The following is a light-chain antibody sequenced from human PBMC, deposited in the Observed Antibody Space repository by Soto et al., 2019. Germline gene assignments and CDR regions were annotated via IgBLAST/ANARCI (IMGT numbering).Light chain of an antibody. V-gene: IGLV1-51*01. Sequence: QSVLTQPPSVSAAPGQNVTISCSGSNSNVGSKYVSWFQQVPGTAPKLLIFDDSKRPSGIPDRFFGSKSGTSATLGITGLQTGDEADYYCGTWDDSLAWVFGGGTKLTVL. CDR1: NSNVGSKY. CDR3: GTWDDSLAWV. CDR2: DDS. J-gene: IGLJ3*02.